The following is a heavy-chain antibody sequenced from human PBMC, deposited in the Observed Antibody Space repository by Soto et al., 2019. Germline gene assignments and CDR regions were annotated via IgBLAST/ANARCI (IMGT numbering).Heavy chain of an antibody. Sequence: PSETLSLTCTVSGDSTDSGAYYWSWIRQHPGKGLEWIGEIHHSGSTYYNPSLKSRVTISVDTSKNQFSLKLRSVTAADTAVYYCARRSRWYYYGTASYYNLWLDPWGQGTLVTVSS. CDR3: ARRSRWYYYGTASYYNLWLDP. D-gene: IGHD3-10*01. CDR2: IHHSGST. V-gene: IGHV4-39*01. J-gene: IGHJ5*02. CDR1: GDSTDSGAYY.